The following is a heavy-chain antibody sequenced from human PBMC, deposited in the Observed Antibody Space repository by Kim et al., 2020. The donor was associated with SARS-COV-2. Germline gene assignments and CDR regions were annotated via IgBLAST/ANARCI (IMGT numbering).Heavy chain of an antibody. V-gene: IGHV3-13*01. CDR2: IGTAGDT. D-gene: IGHD5-18*01. CDR1: GFTFSSYD. CDR3: ARWGYSYGHRGDYYYGMDV. J-gene: IGHJ6*02. Sequence: GGSLRLSCAASGFTFSSYDMHWVRQATGKGLEWVSAIGTAGDTYYPDSVTGRFTISRENAKNSLYLQMNSLRAGDTAVYYCARWGYSYGHRGDYYYGMDVWGQGTTVTVSS.